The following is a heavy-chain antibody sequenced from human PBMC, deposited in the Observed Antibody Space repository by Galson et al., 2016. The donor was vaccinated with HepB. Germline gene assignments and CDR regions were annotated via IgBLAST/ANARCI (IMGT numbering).Heavy chain of an antibody. V-gene: IGHV3-74*01. CDR1: GFTVSSSY. D-gene: IGHD1-26*01. CDR2: INTDGSST. J-gene: IGHJ4*02. Sequence: LRLSCAASGFTVSSSYMSWVRQAPGKGLVWVSRINTDGSSTSYADSVKGRFTISRDNAKNTLYLQMNSLRAEDTAVYYCARGGSRPIDYWGQGTLVTVSS. CDR3: ARGGSRPIDY.